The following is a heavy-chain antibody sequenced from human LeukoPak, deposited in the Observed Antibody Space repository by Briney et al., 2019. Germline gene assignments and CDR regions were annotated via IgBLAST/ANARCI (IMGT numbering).Heavy chain of an antibody. V-gene: IGHV3-43D*03. CDR1: GFTFDDYA. J-gene: IGHJ4*02. CDR3: AKDRDTAMVYYFDY. Sequence: GXSLRLSCAASGFTFDDYAMHWVRQAPGKGLEWVSLISWDGGSTYYADSVKGRFTISRDNSKNSLYLQMNSLRAEDTALYYCAKDRDTAMVYYFDYWGQGTLVTVSS. CDR2: ISWDGGST. D-gene: IGHD5-18*01.